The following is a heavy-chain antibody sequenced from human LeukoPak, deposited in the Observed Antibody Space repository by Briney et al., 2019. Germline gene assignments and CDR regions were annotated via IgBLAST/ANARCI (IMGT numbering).Heavy chain of an antibody. D-gene: IGHD6-13*01. CDR1: GYTFTSYY. J-gene: IGHJ4*02. Sequence: GASVTVSCTASGYTFTSYYMHWVRQAPGQGLEWMGIINPSGGSTSYAQKFQGRVTMTRDTSTSTVYMELSSLRSEDTAVYYCARGIAAAVFDYWGQGTLVTVSS. CDR2: INPSGGST. CDR3: ARGIAAAVFDY. V-gene: IGHV1-46*01.